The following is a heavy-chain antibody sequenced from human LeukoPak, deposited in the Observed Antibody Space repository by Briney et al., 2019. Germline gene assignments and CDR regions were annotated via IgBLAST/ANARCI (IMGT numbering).Heavy chain of an antibody. CDR2: INHSGST. Sequence: PSETLSLTCAVYGGSFSGYYWSWIRQPPGKGLEWIGEINHSGSTNYNPSLKSRVTISVDTSKNQLSLKLSSVTAADTAVYYCARGGGDIVVVPAASRSSCWFDPWGQGTLVTVSS. J-gene: IGHJ5*02. D-gene: IGHD2-2*01. CDR3: ARGGGDIVVVPAASRSSCWFDP. V-gene: IGHV4-34*01. CDR1: GGSFSGYY.